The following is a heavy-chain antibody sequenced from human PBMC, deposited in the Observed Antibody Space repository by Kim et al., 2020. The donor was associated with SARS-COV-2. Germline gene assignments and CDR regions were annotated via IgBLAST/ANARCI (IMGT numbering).Heavy chain of an antibody. J-gene: IGHJ4*02. CDR3: ARTYDILTGYD. CDR2: T. V-gene: IGHV4-31*02. D-gene: IGHD3-9*01. Sequence: TYYNPTLKCRVTLSVDTSKIQFSLKLSSVTASDTAVYFCARTYDILTGYDWGQGTLVTVSS.